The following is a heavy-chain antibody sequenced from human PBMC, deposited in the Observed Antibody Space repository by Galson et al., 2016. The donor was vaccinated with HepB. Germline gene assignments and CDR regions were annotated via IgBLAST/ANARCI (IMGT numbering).Heavy chain of an antibody. CDR1: GFTFDSYW. D-gene: IGHD3-3*01. J-gene: IGHJ6*03. CDR3: ARGGDPGTLITVFGVVIPSSYYIDV. CDR2: IYSGGST. Sequence: SLRLSCAASGFTFDSYWMSWVRQAPGKGLEWVSVIYSGGSTYYADSVRGRFTISRDKSENTLYLQLNSLRAEDTAVYYCARGGDPGTLITVFGVVIPSSYYIDVWGKGTPVTVSS. V-gene: IGHV3-53*01.